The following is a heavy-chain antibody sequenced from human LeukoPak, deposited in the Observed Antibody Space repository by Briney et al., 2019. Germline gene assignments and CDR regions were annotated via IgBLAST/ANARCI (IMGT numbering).Heavy chain of an antibody. Sequence: SETLSLTCTVSGGSISSDYWSWIRQPPGKGLEWIGYFHYSGSTNYNPSLKSRVAVSGDTSKNQFSLKLSSVTAADTAVYYCARHRYCSSTTCENNNQDYYYYYMDVWGKGTTVTVSS. J-gene: IGHJ6*03. CDR3: ARHRYCSSTTCENNNQDYYYYYMDV. CDR2: FHYSGST. D-gene: IGHD2-2*01. CDR1: GGSISSDY. V-gene: IGHV4-59*01.